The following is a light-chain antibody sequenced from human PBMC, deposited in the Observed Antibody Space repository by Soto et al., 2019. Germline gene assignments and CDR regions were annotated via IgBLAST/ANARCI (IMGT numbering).Light chain of an antibody. CDR1: SSDVGGYNY. J-gene: IGLJ1*01. CDR2: EVS. CDR3: SSYTSNSTYV. V-gene: IGLV2-14*01. Sequence: QSALTQPSSVSGSPGHSITLSCTGTSSDVGGYNYVSWYQQRPGKAPKLMIYEVSSRPSGVSYRFSASKSGNTASLTISGLQAEDEADYYCSSYTSNSTYVFGTGTKVTVL.